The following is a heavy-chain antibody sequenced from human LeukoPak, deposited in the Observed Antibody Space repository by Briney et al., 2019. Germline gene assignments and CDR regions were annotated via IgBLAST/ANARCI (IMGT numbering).Heavy chain of an antibody. D-gene: IGHD6-13*01. Sequence: GSLRLSCAASGFTFSSYSMNWVRQAPGKGLEWVSSISSSSSYINYADSVKGRFTISRDNAKNSLYLQMNSLRAEDTAVYYCVRGVSISSSWYNDIWGQGTMVTVSS. CDR3: VRGVSISSSWYNDI. CDR2: ISSSSSYI. J-gene: IGHJ3*02. CDR1: GFTFSSYS. V-gene: IGHV3-21*04.